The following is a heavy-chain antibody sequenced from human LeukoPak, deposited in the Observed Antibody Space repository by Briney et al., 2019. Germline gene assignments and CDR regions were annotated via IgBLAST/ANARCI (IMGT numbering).Heavy chain of an antibody. CDR1: GFTFSSYG. J-gene: IGHJ4*02. D-gene: IGHD7-27*01. CDR2: IWYDGSNK. V-gene: IGHV3-33*01. CDR3: ARDSSGDRRAVDY. Sequence: PGGSLRLSCAASGFTFSSYGMHWVRQAPGKGLEWVAVIWYDGSNKYYADSVKGRFTISRDNSKNTLYLQMNSLRAEDTAVYYCARDSSGDRRAVDYWGQGTLVTVSS.